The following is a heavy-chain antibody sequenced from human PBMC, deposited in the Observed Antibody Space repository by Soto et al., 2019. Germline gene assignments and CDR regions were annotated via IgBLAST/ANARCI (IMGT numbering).Heavy chain of an antibody. D-gene: IGHD3-16*01. CDR2: IYYSGST. CDR3: ARSKSLGGGVFDY. Sequence: QVQLQESGPGLVKPSQTLSLTCTVSGGSISSGDYYWSWIRQPPGKGLEWIGYIYYSGSTYYNPSLKSRVTISVDTSKNQFSLKLSSLTAADTAVYYCARSKSLGGGVFDYWGQGTLVTVSS. V-gene: IGHV4-30-4*01. J-gene: IGHJ4*02. CDR1: GGSISSGDYY.